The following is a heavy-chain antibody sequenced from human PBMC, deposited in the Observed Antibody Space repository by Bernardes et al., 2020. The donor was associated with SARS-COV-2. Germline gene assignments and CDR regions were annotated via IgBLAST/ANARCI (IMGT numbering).Heavy chain of an antibody. CDR2: IYPNSGGT. Sequence: ASVKVSCKTSGYTFTGYYLHWVRQAPGQGLEWMGWIYPNSGGTKYSQKFQGRVTMTRDTSITTAYMELSSLRFDDPAVYYCASLTYSDYNDFDYWGQGTVVTVSS. D-gene: IGHD5-12*01. J-gene: IGHJ4*02. CDR1: GYTFTGYY. CDR3: ASLTYSDYNDFDY. V-gene: IGHV1-2*02.